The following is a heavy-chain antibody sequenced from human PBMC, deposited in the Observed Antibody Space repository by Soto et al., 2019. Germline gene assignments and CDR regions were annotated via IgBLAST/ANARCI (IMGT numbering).Heavy chain of an antibody. J-gene: IGHJ5*02. CDR1: GASMSSGGYY. V-gene: IGHV4-31*03. Sequence: QVQLQESGPGLVKPSQTLSLTCTVSGASMSSGGYYWTWIRQSPGKGLEWIGYIYYSGSTYYNPSLASRVAISLDTSRSQFSLTLHSVTAADTAIYYCARDRHNNFFDPWGQGTLVTVSS. CDR2: IYYSGST. D-gene: IGHD6-6*01. CDR3: ARDRHNNFFDP.